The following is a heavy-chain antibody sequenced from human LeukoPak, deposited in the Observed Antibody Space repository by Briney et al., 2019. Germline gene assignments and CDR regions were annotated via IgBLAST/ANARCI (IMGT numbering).Heavy chain of an antibody. CDR3: ARVSGRLERQSDLDY. Sequence: GGSLRLSCAASGFTFASYSMTWVRQAPGKGLEWVSSISGDSTYIYNAGSVKGRFTISRDNAQASLYLQMISLRADDTAVYYCARVSGRLERQSDLDYWGQGTLVIVSS. D-gene: IGHD1-1*01. V-gene: IGHV3-21*01. CDR1: GFTFASYS. J-gene: IGHJ4*02. CDR2: ISGDSTYI.